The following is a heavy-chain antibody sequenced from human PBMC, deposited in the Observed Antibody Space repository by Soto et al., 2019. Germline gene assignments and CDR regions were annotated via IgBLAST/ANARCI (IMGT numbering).Heavy chain of an antibody. V-gene: IGHV3-7*01. Sequence: EVQLVESGGGLVQPGGSLRLSCATSGFTFSNYWMSWVRQAPGKGLEWVANIKQDGTAKNYVDSVRGRFTISRDNAKNSLDLQMNSLTAEDTAVYYCASVASWGQGHLVNVSS. D-gene: IGHD5-12*01. CDR2: IKQDGTAK. CDR1: GFTFSNYW. CDR3: ASVAS. J-gene: IGHJ4*02.